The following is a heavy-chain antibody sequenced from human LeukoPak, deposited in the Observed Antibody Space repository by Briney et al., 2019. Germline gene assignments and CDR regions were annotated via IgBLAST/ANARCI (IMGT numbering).Heavy chain of an antibody. J-gene: IGHJ6*03. D-gene: IGHD3-22*01. Sequence: QPGGSLRLSCAASGFTFSSYEMNWVRQAPGKGLEWVSYISSSGSTIYYADSVKGRFTISRDNAKNSLYLQMNSLRAEDTALYYCAREWHYYYDSSGYYQYYYMDVWGKGTTVTVSS. CDR3: AREWHYYYDSSGYYQYYYMDV. CDR1: GFTFSSYE. CDR2: ISSSGSTI. V-gene: IGHV3-48*03.